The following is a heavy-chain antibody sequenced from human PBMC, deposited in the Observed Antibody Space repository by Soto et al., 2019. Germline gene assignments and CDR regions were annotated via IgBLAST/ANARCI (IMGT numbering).Heavy chain of an antibody. D-gene: IGHD3-22*01. CDR1: GFTFSTYA. Sequence: GGSLRLSCAASGFTFSTYAMSWVRQAPGKGLEWVSTTTGGGGSKYYADSVKGRFTIPRDNSKNTLYLQMNSLRAEDTAVYYCAKDHYYDSSGYYYYYYGLDVWGQGTSVTVSS. CDR3: AKDHYYDSSGYYYYYYGLDV. J-gene: IGHJ6*02. CDR2: TTGGGGSK. V-gene: IGHV3-23*01.